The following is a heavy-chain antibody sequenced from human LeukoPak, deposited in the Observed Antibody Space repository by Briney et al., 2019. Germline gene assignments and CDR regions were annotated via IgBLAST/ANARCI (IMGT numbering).Heavy chain of an antibody. V-gene: IGHV4-59*01. CDR3: ARVRRDGYNYFDY. CDR2: IYYSGST. J-gene: IGHJ4*02. Sequence: SETLSLTCTVSGGSISSYYWSWIRQPPGKGLEWIGYIYYSGSTNYNPSLKSRVTISVDTSKIQFSLKLSSVTAADTAVYYCARVRRDGYNYFDYWGQGTLVTVSS. D-gene: IGHD5-24*01. CDR1: GGSISSYY.